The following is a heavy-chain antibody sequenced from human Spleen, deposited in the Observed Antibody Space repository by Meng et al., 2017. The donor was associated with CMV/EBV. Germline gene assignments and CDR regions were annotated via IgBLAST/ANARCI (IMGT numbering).Heavy chain of an antibody. Sequence: GGSLRLSCTTSAFDDYTLHWVRQAPGKGLEWLSLITWDGSTTYYADSVKGRFTISRDNAKNSVYLQMNSLRAEDTAVYYCARDTPGDCGQGTLVTVSS. CDR2: ITWDGSTT. D-gene: IGHD3-10*01. J-gene: IGHJ4*02. CDR3: ARDTPGD. CDR1: AFDDYT. V-gene: IGHV3-43*01.